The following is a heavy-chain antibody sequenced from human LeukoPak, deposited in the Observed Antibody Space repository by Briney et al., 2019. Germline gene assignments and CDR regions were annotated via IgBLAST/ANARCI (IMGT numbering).Heavy chain of an antibody. V-gene: IGHV1-24*01. CDR3: ARSGTGRQLVPFDY. CDR1: GYTLTELS. J-gene: IGHJ4*02. Sequence: ASVKVSCKVSGYTLTELSMHWVRQAPGKGLEWMGGFDPEDGETIYAQKFQGRVTMTEDTSTDTAYMELSSLRSEDTAVYYCARSGTGRQLVPFDYWGQGTLVTVSS. CDR2: FDPEDGET. D-gene: IGHD6-6*01.